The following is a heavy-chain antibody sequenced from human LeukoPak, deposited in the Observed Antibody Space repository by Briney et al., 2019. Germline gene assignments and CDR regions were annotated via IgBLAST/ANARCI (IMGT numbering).Heavy chain of an antibody. CDR1: GCTFTSYG. D-gene: IGHD6-19*01. J-gene: IGHJ4*02. CDR3: ARALKYSSGWYFDY. V-gene: IGHV1-18*04. Sequence: GASVKVSCKASGCTFTSYGISWVRRAPGQGLEWMGWISAYNGNTNYAQKLQGRVTMTTDTSTSTAYMELRSLRSDDTAVYYCARALKYSSGWYFDYWGQGTPVTVSS. CDR2: ISAYNGNT.